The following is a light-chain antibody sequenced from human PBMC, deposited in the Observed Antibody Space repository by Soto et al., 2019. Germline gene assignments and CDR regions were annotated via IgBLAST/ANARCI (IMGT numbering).Light chain of an antibody. CDR3: QQYGNSPRT. Sequence: EIVLTQSPGTLSLSPGERATLSCRASQSVSNNYLAWYQQKPGQAPRLLIYGASSRATGIPDRFSGSGSGTDITLTISRLEPEDFAVYYCQQYGNSPRTFGQGTKLVIK. J-gene: IGKJ2*01. CDR2: GAS. CDR1: QSVSNNY. V-gene: IGKV3-20*01.